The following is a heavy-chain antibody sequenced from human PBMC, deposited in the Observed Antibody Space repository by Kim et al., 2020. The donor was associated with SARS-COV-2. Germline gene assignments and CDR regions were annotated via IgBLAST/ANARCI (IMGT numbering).Heavy chain of an antibody. V-gene: IGHV4-34*01. CDR3: AIGRIENSGYASGYSRGWYGGRTGYYFDC. D-gene: IGHD6-19*01. CDR1: GGSFSGYY. J-gene: IGHJ4*02. CDR2: INHSGST. Sequence: SETLSITCAVYGGSFSGYYWSWIRQPPGKGLEWIGEINHSGSTNYNPSLKSRVTISVDTSKNQFSLKRSSVTAAHTAVYYCAIGRIENSGYASGYSRGWYGGRTGYYFDCWGQGTLVTVSS.